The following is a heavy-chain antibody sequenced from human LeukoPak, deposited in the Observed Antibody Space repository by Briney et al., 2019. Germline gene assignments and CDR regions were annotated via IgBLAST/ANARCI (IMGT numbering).Heavy chain of an antibody. J-gene: IGHJ4*02. Sequence: PGGSLRLSCAASGFTFDDYGMSWVRQAPGKGLEWVSIVYWNGGSTGYADSVKGRFTISRDNAKNSLYLQMSSLRVEDTALYYCARGGSMIVFDYWGQGALVTVSS. V-gene: IGHV3-20*04. CDR1: GFTFDDYG. CDR3: ARGGSMIVFDY. CDR2: VYWNGGST. D-gene: IGHD3-22*01.